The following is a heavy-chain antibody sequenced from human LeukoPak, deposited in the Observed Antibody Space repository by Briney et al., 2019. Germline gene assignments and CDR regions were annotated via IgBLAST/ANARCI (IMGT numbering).Heavy chain of an antibody. Sequence: GGSLRLSCAASGFAFSSYAMSWVRQAPGKGLEWVSAISGSGSTYYADSVKGRFTISRDNSKNTLYLQMNSLRAEDTAVYHCAKQYSSSWHYFDYWGQGTLVTVSS. CDR2: ISGSGST. CDR1: GFAFSSYA. D-gene: IGHD6-13*01. J-gene: IGHJ4*02. V-gene: IGHV3-23*01. CDR3: AKQYSSSWHYFDY.